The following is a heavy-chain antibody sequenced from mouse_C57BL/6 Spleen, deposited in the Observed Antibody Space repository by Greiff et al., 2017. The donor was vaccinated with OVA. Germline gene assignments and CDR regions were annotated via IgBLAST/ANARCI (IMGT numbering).Heavy chain of an antibody. Sequence: QVQLQQPGAELVKPGASVKLSCKASGYTFTSYWMHWVKQRPGQGLEWIGMIHPNSGSTNYNEKFKSKATLTVDKSSSTAYMQLSSLTSEDSAVYYCARENDGYFWFAYWGQGTLVTVSA. CDR3: ARENDGYFWFAY. J-gene: IGHJ3*01. V-gene: IGHV1-64*01. CDR2: IHPNSGST. D-gene: IGHD2-3*01. CDR1: GYTFTSYW.